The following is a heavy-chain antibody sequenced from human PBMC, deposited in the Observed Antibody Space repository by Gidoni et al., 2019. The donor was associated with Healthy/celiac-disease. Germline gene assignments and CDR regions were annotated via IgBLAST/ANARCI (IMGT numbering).Heavy chain of an antibody. D-gene: IGHD3-10*01. CDR2: ICSGGST. V-gene: IGHV3-66*01. CDR1: GFTVSSNY. CDR3: ASVGTIWFGELLADFDY. Sequence: EVQLVESGGGLAQPGGCLSLFGAVSGFTVSSNYMSWVRRAPGKWFDLFSVICSGGSTYYADSVKGRFTISRDNSKNTLYLQMNSLRAEDTAVYYCASVGTIWFGELLADFDYWGQGTLVTVSS. J-gene: IGHJ4*02.